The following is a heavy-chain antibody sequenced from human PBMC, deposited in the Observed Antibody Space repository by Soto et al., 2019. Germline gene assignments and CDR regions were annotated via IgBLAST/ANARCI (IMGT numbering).Heavy chain of an antibody. Sequence: GGSLRLSCVASGFTFSDYVMSWVRQAQGKGLEWVSGLSGSGPTSFYADSVQGRFTISRDNSKNSLSLQMDSLRIEDTAIYYFPQILTSGCYFSPAPLDHWG. CDR3: PQILTSGCYFSPAPLDH. D-gene: IGHD6-19*01. V-gene: IGHV3-23*01. CDR1: GFTFSDYV. J-gene: IGHJ4*01. CDR2: LSGSGPTS.